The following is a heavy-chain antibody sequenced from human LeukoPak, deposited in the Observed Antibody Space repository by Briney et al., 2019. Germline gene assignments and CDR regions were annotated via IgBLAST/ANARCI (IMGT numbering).Heavy chain of an antibody. CDR3: ARDQVYTSLRSFGI. CDR2: ISSSSSYI. CDR1: GFTFSSYS. V-gene: IGHV3-21*01. J-gene: IGHJ3*02. Sequence: GGSLRLSCAASGFTFSSYSMNWVRQAPGKGLEWVSSISSSSSYIYSADSVKGRFTISRDNAKNSLYLQMNSLRAEDTAVYYCARDQVYTSLRSFGIWGQGTKVTVSS. D-gene: IGHD3-16*01.